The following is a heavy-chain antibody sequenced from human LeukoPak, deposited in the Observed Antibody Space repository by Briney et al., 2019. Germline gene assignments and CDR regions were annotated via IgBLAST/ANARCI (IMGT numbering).Heavy chain of an antibody. V-gene: IGHV1-18*01. CDR2: ISAYNGNT. Sequence: GASVKVSCKASGYTFTSYGISWVRQAPGQGLEWMGWISAYNGNTNYAQKLQGRVTMTTDTSTSTAYMELRSLRSDDTAVYYCARAGERYYDSSGYYYDWGQGTLVTVSS. CDR3: ARAGERYYDSSGYYYD. D-gene: IGHD3-22*01. CDR1: GYTFTSYG. J-gene: IGHJ4*02.